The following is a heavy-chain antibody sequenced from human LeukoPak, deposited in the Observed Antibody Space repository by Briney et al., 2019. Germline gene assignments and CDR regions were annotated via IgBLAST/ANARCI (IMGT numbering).Heavy chain of an antibody. CDR1: GFTFSSYG. Sequence: PGRSLRLSCAASGFTFSSYGMHWVRQAPGKGLEWVSAISGSGGSTYYADSVKGRFTISRDNSKNTLYLQMNSLRAEDTAVYYCALPERYSGSYYGPNDYWGQGTLVTVSS. J-gene: IGHJ4*02. CDR3: ALPERYSGSYYGPNDY. D-gene: IGHD1-26*01. CDR2: ISGSGGST. V-gene: IGHV3-23*01.